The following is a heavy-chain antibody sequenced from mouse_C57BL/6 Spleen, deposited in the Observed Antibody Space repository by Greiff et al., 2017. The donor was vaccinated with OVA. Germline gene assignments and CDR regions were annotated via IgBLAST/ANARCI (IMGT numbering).Heavy chain of an antibody. J-gene: IGHJ3*01. V-gene: IGHV1-50*01. CDR3: ARSGGSSYGFAY. Sequence: QVQLQQPGAELVKPGASVKLSCKASGYTFTSYWMQWVKQRPGQGLEWIGEIDPSDSYTNYNQKFKGKATLTVDTSSSTAYMQLSSLTSEDSAVYYCARSGGSSYGFAYWGQGTLVTVSA. CDR1: GYTFTSYW. D-gene: IGHD1-1*01. CDR2: IDPSDSYT.